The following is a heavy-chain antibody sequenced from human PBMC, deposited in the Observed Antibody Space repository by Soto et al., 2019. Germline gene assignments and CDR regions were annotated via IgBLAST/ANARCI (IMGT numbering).Heavy chain of an antibody. D-gene: IGHD6-19*01. CDR1: GGSISSSSYY. Sequence: QLQLQVSGPGLVKPSETLSLTCTVSGGSISSSSYYWGWIRQPPGKGLEWIGNIYYSGSTCYNPSLQGRRYLAVDKSKNQFSLKLSSVTAADTAGYYCARNPTYHSGLCDYWFQGTLVTVSS. V-gene: IGHV4-39*01. J-gene: IGHJ4*02. CDR3: ARNPTYHSGLCDY. CDR2: IYYSGST.